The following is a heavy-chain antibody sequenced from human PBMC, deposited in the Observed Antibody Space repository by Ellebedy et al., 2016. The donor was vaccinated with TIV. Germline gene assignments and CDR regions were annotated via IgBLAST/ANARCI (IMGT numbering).Heavy chain of an antibody. CDR3: VVGDGMDV. CDR2: INPSGGST. V-gene: IGHV1-46*01. CDR1: GYTFTSYD. Sequence: ASVKVSCKASGYTFTSYDINWVRQAPGQGLEWMGIINPSGGSTSYAQKFQGRVTMTRDTSTSTVYMELSSLRSEDTAVYYCVVGDGMDVWGQGTTVTVSS. D-gene: IGHD1-26*01. J-gene: IGHJ6*02.